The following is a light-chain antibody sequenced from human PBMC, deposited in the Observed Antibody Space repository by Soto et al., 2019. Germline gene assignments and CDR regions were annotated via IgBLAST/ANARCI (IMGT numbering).Light chain of an antibody. J-gene: IGKJ1*01. CDR2: DAS. CDR3: QQYTGPPTT. Sequence: EIVLTQSPGTLSLSPGERATLSCRSSQSLSSSQLAWYQQKPGQAPRLLIHDASSRATGISDRFTGSGSGTDFTLTITTLEPEDFAVYYCQQYTGPPTTFGQGTKVDTK. CDR1: QSLSSSQ. V-gene: IGKV3-20*01.